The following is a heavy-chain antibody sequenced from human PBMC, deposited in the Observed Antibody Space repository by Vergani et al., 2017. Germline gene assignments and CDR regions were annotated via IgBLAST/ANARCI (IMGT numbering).Heavy chain of an antibody. V-gene: IGHV3-11*06. D-gene: IGHD3-9*01. CDR1: GFTFSDYY. CDR3: AGVGDDILTGYYMPSDY. CDR2: ISSSSSYT. J-gene: IGHJ4*02. Sequence: QVQLVESGGGLVKPGGSLRLSCAASGFTFSDYYMSWIRQAPGKGLEWVSYISSSSSYTNYEDSVKGRFTISRDNAKNSMYLQMNSLRAEDTAVYYCAGVGDDILTGYYMPSDYWGQGTLVTVSS.